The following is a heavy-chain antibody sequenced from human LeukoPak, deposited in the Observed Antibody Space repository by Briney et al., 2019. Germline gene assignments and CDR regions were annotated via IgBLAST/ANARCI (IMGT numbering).Heavy chain of an antibody. Sequence: PGGSLRLSCAASGFTFSMYAMSWVRQAPGKGLEWVSTISSSGGSTYYADSVKGRFTISRDNSKNTLSLQMNSLRAEDTAVYYCAKATPATAAFESWGQGTLLTVSS. CDR2: ISSSGGST. D-gene: IGHD6-13*01. J-gene: IGHJ4*02. CDR3: AKATPATAAFES. CDR1: GFTFSMYA. V-gene: IGHV3-23*01.